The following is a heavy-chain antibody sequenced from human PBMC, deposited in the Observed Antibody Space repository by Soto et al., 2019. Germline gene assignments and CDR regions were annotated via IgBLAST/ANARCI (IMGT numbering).Heavy chain of an antibody. J-gene: IGHJ4*02. Sequence: EVQLLESGGGLVQPGGSLRLSCAASGFTFSNYAMHWVRQAPGKGLEYVSAISSNGGGTYYANSVTGRFTISRGNSKNTLHHEMERLTVENIAGQYCERIDRCCSGSSFYMECRGQGSLGSDSS. CDR1: GFTFSNYA. CDR3: ERIDRCCSGSSFYMEC. V-gene: IGHV3-64*01. CDR2: ISSNGGGT. D-gene: IGHD2-15*01.